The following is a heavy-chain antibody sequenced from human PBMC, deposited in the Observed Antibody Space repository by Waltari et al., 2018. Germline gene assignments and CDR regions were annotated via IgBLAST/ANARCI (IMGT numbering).Heavy chain of an antibody. V-gene: IGHV3-43D*03. CDR3: AKSRGDSSSWYYFDY. J-gene: IGHJ4*02. CDR1: GFTFDDYA. Sequence: EVQLVESGGVVVQPGGSLRLSCAASGFTFDDYAMHWVRQAPGKGLEWVSLISWDGGSTYYADSVKGRFTISRDNSKNSLYLQMNSLRAEDTALYYCAKSRGDSSSWYYFDYRGQGTLVTVSS. CDR2: ISWDGGST. D-gene: IGHD6-13*01.